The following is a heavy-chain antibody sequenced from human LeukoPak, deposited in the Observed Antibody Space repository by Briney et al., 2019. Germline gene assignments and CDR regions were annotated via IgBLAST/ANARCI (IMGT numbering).Heavy chain of an antibody. J-gene: IGHJ4*02. D-gene: IGHD4-17*01. Sequence: SETLSLTCTVSGGSISSYYWSWLRQPPGKGLEWIGYIYYSGSTNYNPSLKSRVTISVDTSKNQFSLKLSSVTAADTAVYYCARGGMTTRPFDYWGQGTLVTVSS. V-gene: IGHV4-59*01. CDR1: GGSISSYY. CDR3: ARGGMTTRPFDY. CDR2: IYYSGST.